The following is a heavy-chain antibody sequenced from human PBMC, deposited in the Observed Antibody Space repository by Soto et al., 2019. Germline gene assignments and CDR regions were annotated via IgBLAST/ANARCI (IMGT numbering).Heavy chain of an antibody. CDR2: IYYSGST. CDR1: GGSISSGGYY. D-gene: IGHD3-16*01. V-gene: IGHV4-31*03. CDR3: ARDRGGRFVEMGAHYFDY. J-gene: IGHJ4*02. Sequence: LSLTCTVSGGSISSGGYYWSWIRQHPGKGLEWIGYIYYSGSTYYNPSLKSRVTISVDTSKNQFSLKLSSVTAADTAVYYCARDRGGRFVEMGAHYFDYWGQGTLVTVSS.